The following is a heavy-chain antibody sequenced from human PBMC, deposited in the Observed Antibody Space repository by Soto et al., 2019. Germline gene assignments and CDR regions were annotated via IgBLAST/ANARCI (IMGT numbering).Heavy chain of an antibody. V-gene: IGHV3-23*01. CDR2: ISGSGGNA. CDR3: AKDGASGSYPPYYYFGMDV. CDR1: GFTFSIYA. J-gene: IGHJ6*02. D-gene: IGHD1-26*01. Sequence: GGSLRLSCAASGFTFSIYAMRWVRQAPGKGLEWVSTISGSGGNAYYADSVKGRFSISRDNSKNTLRLQMNSLRADDTAVYYCAKDGASGSYPPYYYFGMDVWGQGTTVTVSS.